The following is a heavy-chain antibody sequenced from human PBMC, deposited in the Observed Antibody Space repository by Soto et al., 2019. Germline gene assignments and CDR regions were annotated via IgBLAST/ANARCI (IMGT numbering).Heavy chain of an antibody. D-gene: IGHD5-18*01. CDR3: ARGEVDTAMVKKGGMYYYYYGMYV. V-gene: IGHV1-8*01. CDR2: MNPNSGNT. CDR1: GYTFTSYD. Sequence: GASVKVSCKASGYTFTSYDINWVRQATGQGLEWMGWMNPNSGNTGYAQKFQGRVTMTRNTSISTAYMELSSLRSEDTAVYYCARGEVDTAMVKKGGMYYYYYGMYVWG. J-gene: IGHJ6*02.